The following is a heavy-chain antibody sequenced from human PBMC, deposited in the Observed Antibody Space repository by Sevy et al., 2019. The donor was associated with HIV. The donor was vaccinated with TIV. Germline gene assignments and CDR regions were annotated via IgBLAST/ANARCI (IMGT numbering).Heavy chain of an antibody. J-gene: IGHJ4*02. V-gene: IGHV5-51*01. CDR2: IYPGDSHT. CDR1: GYTFTRYW. CDR3: ATLAGNCNTTHCSSHGYFDN. D-gene: IGHD2-15*01. Sequence: GESLKISCQASGYTFTRYWIGWVRQLPGKGLEWMGIIYPGDSHTLYSPSFQGQVTISADKSITTAYLQWNSLTASDTAMFYCATLAGNCNTTHCSSHGYFDNWGQGTRSPSPQ.